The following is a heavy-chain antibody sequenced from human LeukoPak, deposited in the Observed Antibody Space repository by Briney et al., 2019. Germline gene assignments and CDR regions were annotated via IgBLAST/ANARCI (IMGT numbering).Heavy chain of an antibody. CDR2: ISGSVGST. Sequence: PGGSLRLSCAASGFTFSSYAMSWVRQAPGKGLEWVSAISGSVGSTYYADSVKGRFTISRDNSKNTLYLQMNSLRAEDTAVYYCAKLVSPSPKYYYGSGLPDYWGQGTQVTVSS. CDR3: AKLVSPSPKYYYGSGLPDY. V-gene: IGHV3-23*01. J-gene: IGHJ4*02. D-gene: IGHD3-10*01. CDR1: GFTFSSYA.